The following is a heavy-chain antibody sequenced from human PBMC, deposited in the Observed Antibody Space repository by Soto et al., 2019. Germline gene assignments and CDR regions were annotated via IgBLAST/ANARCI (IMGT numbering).Heavy chain of an antibody. CDR3: AGAVSDFDVRRYRTSYFDQ. CDR2: IDNSGST. J-gene: IGHJ4*02. V-gene: IGHV4-31*03. CDR1: GASVSTGVYY. Sequence: QVQLDESGPGLVQPSQTLSLSCTVSGASVSTGVYYWTWIRQHPGKGPEWIGYIDNSGSTYYNPSLTGRVDISVDTSKNQFSLNLQSVTAADTAFYYCAGAVSDFDVRRYRTSYFDQWGQGILVTVSS. D-gene: IGHD3-10*02.